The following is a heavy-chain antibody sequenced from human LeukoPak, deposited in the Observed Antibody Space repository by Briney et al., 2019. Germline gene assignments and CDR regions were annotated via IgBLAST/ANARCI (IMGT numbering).Heavy chain of an antibody. J-gene: IGHJ4*02. CDR1: GFTFSSYA. CDR3: ARSPGGYDVVYYFDY. Sequence: PGGSLRLSCAASGFTFSSYAMHWVRQAPGKGLEYVSAISSNGGSTYYANSVKGRFTISRDNSKNTLYLQMGSLRAEDMAVYYCARSPGGYDVVYYFDYWGQGTLVTVSS. V-gene: IGHV3-64*01. D-gene: IGHD5-12*01. CDR2: ISSNGGST.